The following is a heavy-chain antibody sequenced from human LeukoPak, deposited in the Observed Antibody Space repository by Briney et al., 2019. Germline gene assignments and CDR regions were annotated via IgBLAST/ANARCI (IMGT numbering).Heavy chain of an antibody. Sequence: ASVKVSCKASGYTFTSYGISWVRQAPGQGLEWMGWISAYNGNTNYAQELQGRVTMTTDTSTSTAHMELRSLRSDDTAVYYCARVQAVRGADYWGQGTLVTVSS. CDR3: ARVQAVRGADY. CDR2: ISAYNGNT. CDR1: GYTFTSYG. V-gene: IGHV1-18*01. D-gene: IGHD3-10*01. J-gene: IGHJ4*02.